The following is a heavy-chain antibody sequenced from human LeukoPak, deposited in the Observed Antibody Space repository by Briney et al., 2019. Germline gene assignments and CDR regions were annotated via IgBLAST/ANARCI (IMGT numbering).Heavy chain of an antibody. J-gene: IGHJ4*02. CDR2: IIPIFGTA. V-gene: IGHV1-69*13. D-gene: IGHD5-24*01. Sequence: SVKVSCKASGGIFRSYAISWVRQAPGQGLEWMGGIIPIFGTANYAQKFQGRVTITADEFTSTAYMELSSLRSEDTAVYYCARGGDGYNPLSISFDYWGQGTLVTVSS. CDR3: ARGGDGYNPLSISFDY. CDR1: GGIFRSYA.